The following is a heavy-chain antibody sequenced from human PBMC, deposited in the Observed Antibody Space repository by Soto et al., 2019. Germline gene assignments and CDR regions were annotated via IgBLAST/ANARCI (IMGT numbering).Heavy chain of an antibody. J-gene: IGHJ6*02. CDR1: GFTFSSYW. D-gene: IGHD3-22*01. CDR3: ARVRQPYSSGYPLGMDV. V-gene: IGHV3-74*01. CDR2: INSDGSST. Sequence: PGGSLRLSCAASGFTFSSYWMHWVRQAPGKGLVWVSRINSDGSSTSYADSVKGRFTISRDNAKNTLYLQMNSLRAEDTAVYYCARVRQPYSSGYPLGMDVWGQGTTVTVSS.